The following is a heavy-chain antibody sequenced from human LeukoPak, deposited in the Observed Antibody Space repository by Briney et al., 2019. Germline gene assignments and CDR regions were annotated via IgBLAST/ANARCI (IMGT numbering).Heavy chain of an antibody. CDR1: SYTFNSYG. CDR2: ISPYNGNT. V-gene: IGHV1-18*01. CDR3: ARDRYQGYYFDY. D-gene: IGHD2-2*01. Sequence: GASVKVSCKASSYTFNSYGISWVRQAPGQGLKWMGWISPYNGNTIYAQNLQGRVTMTTDTSTSTAYMELMSLRSDDTAVYYCARDRYQGYYFDYWGQGTLVTVSS. J-gene: IGHJ4*02.